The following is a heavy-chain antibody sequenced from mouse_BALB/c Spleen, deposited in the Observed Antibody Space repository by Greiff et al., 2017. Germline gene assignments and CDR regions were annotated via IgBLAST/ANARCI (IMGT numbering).Heavy chain of an antibody. CDR2: ISSGSSTI. CDR1: GFTFSSFG. Sequence: EVKLQESGGGLVQPGGSRKLSCAASGFTFSSFGMHWVRQAPEKGLEWVAYISSGSSTIYYADTVKGRFTITRDNPKNTLFLQMTSLRSEDTAMYYCARSHYDWYFDVWGAGTTVTVSS. D-gene: IGHD1-2*01. CDR3: ARSHYDWYFDV. V-gene: IGHV5-17*02. J-gene: IGHJ1*01.